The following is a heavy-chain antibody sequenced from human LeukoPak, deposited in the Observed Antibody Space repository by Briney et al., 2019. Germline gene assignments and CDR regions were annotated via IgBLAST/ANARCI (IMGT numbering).Heavy chain of an antibody. D-gene: IGHD1-26*01. V-gene: IGHV3-11*01. CDR1: GFTFSDYY. CDR2: ISSSGSTI. CDR3: ARDRWELLETLDAFDI. Sequence: GGSLRLSCAASGFTFSDYYMSWIRQAPGKGLEWVSYISSSGSTIYYADSVKGRFTIPRDNAKNSLYLQMNSLRAEDTAVYYCARDRWELLETLDAFDIWGQGTMVTVSS. J-gene: IGHJ3*02.